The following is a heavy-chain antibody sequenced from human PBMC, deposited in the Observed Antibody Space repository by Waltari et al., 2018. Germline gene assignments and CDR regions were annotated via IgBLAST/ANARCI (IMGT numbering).Heavy chain of an antibody. D-gene: IGHD3-10*01. Sequence: QVQLVESGGGVVQPGGSLRLSCAASGFTFSSYGMHWVRQAPGKGLEWVAFIRYDGSNKYYADSVKGRFTISRDNSKNTLYLQMNSLRAEDTAVYYCASSGRSGPRHHPGGYWGQGTLVTVSS. CDR1: GFTFSSYG. V-gene: IGHV3-30*02. CDR3: ASSGRSGPRHHPGGY. J-gene: IGHJ4*02. CDR2: IRYDGSNK.